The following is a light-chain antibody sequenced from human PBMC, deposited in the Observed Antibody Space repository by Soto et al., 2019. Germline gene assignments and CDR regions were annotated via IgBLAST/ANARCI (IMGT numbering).Light chain of an antibody. J-gene: IGKJ5*01. V-gene: IGKV1-5*01. Sequence: EIQSTQYPSTLSASVGDSSTSTRRASQNIRNWLAWYQQKPGKCPNPLIYDDSSLKSGFPARFSGSGSGTEFTLTISSLQPDDFATYYCQQYNTYSTFGPGTRLEIK. CDR1: QNIRNW. CDR2: DDS. CDR3: QQYNTYST.